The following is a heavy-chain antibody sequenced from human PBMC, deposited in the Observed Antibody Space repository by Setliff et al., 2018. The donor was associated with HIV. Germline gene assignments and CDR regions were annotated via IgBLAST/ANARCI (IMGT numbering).Heavy chain of an antibody. D-gene: IGHD3-9*01. CDR3: ARGYYDILTGYYSSGIWDY. V-gene: IGHV4-34*01. Sequence: SETLSLTCAVYGGSFSGYNWSWIRQPPGKGLEWIGEINHSGRTNYNPSLKTRVTISVDTSKNQFSLKLSSVTAADTAVYFCARGYYDILTGYYSSGIWDYWGQGTLVTVSS. CDR1: GGSFSGYN. J-gene: IGHJ4*02. CDR2: INHSGRT.